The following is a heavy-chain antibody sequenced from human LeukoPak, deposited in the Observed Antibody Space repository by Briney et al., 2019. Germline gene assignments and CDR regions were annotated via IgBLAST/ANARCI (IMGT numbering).Heavy chain of an antibody. J-gene: IGHJ4*02. V-gene: IGHV4-39*07. CDR3: ARSANTRASFDY. Sequence: SETLSLTCTVSGGSISSSSYYWGWIRQPPGKGLGWIGSIYYSGSTYYNPSLKSRVTISVDTSKNQFSLKLNSVTAADTAVYFCARSANTRASFDYWGQGTLVTVSS. CDR1: GGSISSSSYY. CDR2: IYYSGST.